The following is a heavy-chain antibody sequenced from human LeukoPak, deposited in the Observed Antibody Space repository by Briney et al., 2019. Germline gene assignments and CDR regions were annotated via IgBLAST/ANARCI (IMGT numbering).Heavy chain of an antibody. CDR2: INSDGSST. D-gene: IGHD5-18*01. CDR3: AGSNSYGYIRDDY. Sequence: GGSLRLSCAASGFTFSSYWMHWVRQAPGKGLVCVSRINSDGSSTSYADSVKGRFTISRDNAKNTLYLQMNSLRAEDTAVYYCAGSNSYGYIRDDYWGQGTLVTVSS. CDR1: GFTFSSYW. J-gene: IGHJ4*02. V-gene: IGHV3-74*01.